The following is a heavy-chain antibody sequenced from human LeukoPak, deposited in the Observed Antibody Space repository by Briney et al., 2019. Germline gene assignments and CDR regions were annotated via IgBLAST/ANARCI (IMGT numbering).Heavy chain of an antibody. J-gene: IGHJ4*02. V-gene: IGHV3-48*03. CDR2: INSNGRPR. CDR1: GFTFSDYE. Sequence: GGSLRLSCAASGFTFSDYEMTWVRQAPGKGLQWISYINSNGRPRSYADSVKGRFTISRDNAKNSLYLQMNSLRAEDTAVYYCAREDVNFDYWGQGTLVTVSS. CDR3: AREDVNFDY.